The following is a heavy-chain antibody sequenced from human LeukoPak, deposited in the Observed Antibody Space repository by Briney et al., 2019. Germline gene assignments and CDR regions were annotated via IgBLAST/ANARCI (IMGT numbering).Heavy chain of an antibody. J-gene: IGHJ5*02. V-gene: IGHV3-20*01. CDR1: GFTFDDYG. CDR3: AGVGSSSWKWEFDP. CDR2: INWNGGST. Sequence: PGGSLRLSCAASGFTFDDYGTSWVRQAPGKGLEWVSGINWNGGSTGYADSVKGRFTISRDNAKNSLYLQMNSLRAEDTALYHCAGVGSSSWKWEFDPWGQGTLVTVSS. D-gene: IGHD6-13*01.